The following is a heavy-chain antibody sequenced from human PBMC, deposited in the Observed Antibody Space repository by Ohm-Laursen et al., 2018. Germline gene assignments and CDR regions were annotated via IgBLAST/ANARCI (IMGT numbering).Heavy chain of an antibody. CDR2: IKQDGSEK. D-gene: IGHD3-22*01. V-gene: IGHV3-7*01. CDR1: GFTFSSYW. J-gene: IGHJ4*02. CDR3: ARSYYYDTKDFDY. Sequence: SLRLSCSASGFTFSSYWMSWVRQAPGKGLEWVANIKQDGSEKYYVDSVKGRFTISRDNAENSLYLQMNSLRAEDTAVYYCARSYYYDTKDFDYWGQGTLVTVSS.